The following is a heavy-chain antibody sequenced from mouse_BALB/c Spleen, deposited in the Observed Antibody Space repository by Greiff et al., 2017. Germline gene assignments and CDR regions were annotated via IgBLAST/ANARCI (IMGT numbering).Heavy chain of an antibody. CDR3: ARRGGNYDAMDY. CDR2: IWSGGST. J-gene: IGHJ4*01. CDR1: GFSLTSYG. Sequence: VKLMESGPGVVQPSQSLSITCTVSGFSLTSYGVHWVRQSPGKGLEWLGVIWSGGSTDYNAAFISRLSISKDNSKSQVFFKMNSLQANDTAIYYCARRGGNYDAMDYWGQGTSVTVSS. D-gene: IGHD2-1*01. V-gene: IGHV2-2*02.